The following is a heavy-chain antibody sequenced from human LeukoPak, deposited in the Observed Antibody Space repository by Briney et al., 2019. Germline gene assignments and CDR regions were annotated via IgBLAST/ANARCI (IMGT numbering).Heavy chain of an antibody. CDR1: GFTFSSYA. CDR2: IIDSGGST. Sequence: GGSLRLSCAASGFTFSSYAMSWVRHAPRKGLGWVSAIIDSGGSTYYADSAKSRFTISRDNSKNTLYLQMNSRRAEDTAVYYCAKVGGYSYDPYYYYGMDVWGEGTTVTVSS. CDR3: AKVGGYSYDPYYYYGMDV. J-gene: IGHJ6*04. V-gene: IGHV3-23*01. D-gene: IGHD5-18*01.